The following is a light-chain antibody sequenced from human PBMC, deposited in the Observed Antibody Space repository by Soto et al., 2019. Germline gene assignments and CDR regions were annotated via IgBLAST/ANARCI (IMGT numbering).Light chain of an antibody. J-gene: IGKJ5*01. CDR3: KQYGSSSN. CDR2: GAS. Sequence: ENVCPPSPATLSLSPGDSARLSLRASPSVSSSYLAWYQQKPGQDPRLLIYGASSRPTGIPDRFSGSGSGTDFTLTISRLEPEDFAVYYCKQYGSSSNFGKGTQLEIK. V-gene: IGKV3-20*01. CDR1: PSVSSSY.